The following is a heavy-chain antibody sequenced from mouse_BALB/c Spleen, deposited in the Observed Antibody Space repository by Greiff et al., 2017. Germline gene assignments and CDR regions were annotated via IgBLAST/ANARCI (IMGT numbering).Heavy chain of an antibody. D-gene: IGHD2-1*01. CDR1: GDSITSGY. V-gene: IGHV3-8*02. CDR2: ISYSGST. CDR3: ARFGYGNYYAMDY. J-gene: IGHJ4*01. Sequence: EVQLVESGPGLVKPSQTLSLTCSVTGDSITSGYWNWIRKFPGNILEYMGYISYSGSTYYNPSLKSRISITRDTSKNQYYLQLNSVTTEDTATYYCARFGYGNYYAMDYWGQGTSVTVSS.